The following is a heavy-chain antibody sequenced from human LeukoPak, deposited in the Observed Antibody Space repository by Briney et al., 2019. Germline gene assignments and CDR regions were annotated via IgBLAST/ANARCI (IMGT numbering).Heavy chain of an antibody. CDR1: GYTFTSYA. CDR3: MRSVGSINWYAY. D-gene: IGHD2-15*01. J-gene: IGHJ5*01. V-gene: IGHV1-18*01. Sequence: AAVKVSCKASGYTFTSYAISWVRQAPGQGLEWMGWISGYNGNTNYAQKLQGRVTMTTDTSTSTAYLELRSLRSDDTAVYYCMRSVGSINWYAYWGEGTQVIVS. CDR2: ISGYNGNT.